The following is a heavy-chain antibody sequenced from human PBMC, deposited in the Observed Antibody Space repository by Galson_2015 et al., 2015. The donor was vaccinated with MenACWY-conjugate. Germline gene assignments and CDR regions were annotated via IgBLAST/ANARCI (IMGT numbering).Heavy chain of an antibody. D-gene: IGHD2-2*01. CDR2: IYPRDSET. Sequence: QSGAEVKKPGESLKISCTGSGYDFTTYWIVWVRQMPGKGLEWMGIIYPRDSETTYSPTFQGQVTISADKSISAASLQWSSLKPSDTAIYYCARRRSSTSGGHWFDPWGQGTLVTVSS. J-gene: IGHJ5*02. CDR3: ARRRSSTSGGHWFDP. CDR1: GYDFTTYW. V-gene: IGHV5-51*01.